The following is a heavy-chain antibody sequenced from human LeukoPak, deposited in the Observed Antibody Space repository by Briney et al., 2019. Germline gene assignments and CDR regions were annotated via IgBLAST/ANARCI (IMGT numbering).Heavy chain of an antibody. D-gene: IGHD2/OR15-2a*01. CDR1: GFTFSSYA. V-gene: IGHV3-23*01. Sequence: AGGSLRLSCAASGFTFSSYAMSWVRQAPGKGLEWVSAISGSGGSTYYADSVKGRFTISRDNSKNTLYLQMNSLRAEDTAVYYCAKGSDYFIPFYYFDYWGQGTLVTVSS. CDR3: AKGSDYFIPFYYFDY. J-gene: IGHJ4*02. CDR2: ISGSGGST.